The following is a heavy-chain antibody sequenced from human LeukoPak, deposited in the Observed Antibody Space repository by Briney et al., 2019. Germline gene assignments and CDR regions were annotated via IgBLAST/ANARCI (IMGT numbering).Heavy chain of an antibody. V-gene: IGHV3-7*03. Sequence: GESLKISCAASGFMFSSNWMSWVRLAPGKGLEWVANIKEDGTETYYVDSVKGRFTISRDNAKNSLYLQMNSLRVEDTAVYYCAKEGRSLQTYWGQGTLVTVSS. D-gene: IGHD5-24*01. CDR2: IKEDGTET. CDR1: GFMFSSNW. J-gene: IGHJ4*02. CDR3: AKEGRSLQTY.